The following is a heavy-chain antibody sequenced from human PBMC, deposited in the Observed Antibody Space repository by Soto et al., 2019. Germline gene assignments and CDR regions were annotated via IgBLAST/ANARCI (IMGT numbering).Heavy chain of an antibody. J-gene: IGHJ6*02. CDR1: GGTFSSYA. Sequence: QVQLVQSGAEVKKPGSSVKVSCKASGGTFSSYAISWVRQAPGQGLEWMGGIIPIFGTANYAQKFQGRVTITADESKSTAYMELSSLRSEDTAVYYCARATVPAAMRDYYYGMDVWGQGTTVTVSS. CDR3: ARATVPAAMRDYYYGMDV. V-gene: IGHV1-69*12. D-gene: IGHD2-2*01. CDR2: IIPIFGTA.